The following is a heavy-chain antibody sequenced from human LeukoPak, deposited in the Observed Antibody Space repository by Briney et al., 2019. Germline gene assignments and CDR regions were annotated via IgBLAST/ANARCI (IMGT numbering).Heavy chain of an antibody. V-gene: IGHV3-7*01. J-gene: IGHJ4*02. D-gene: IGHD5-24*01. CDR2: IRFDGSEI. Sequence: PGGSLRLSCAASGFSFSTYWMSWVRQAPGKGLERVANIRFDGSEIHYVDSVRGRFAVSRDNAKNSLYMQMNSLRAEDTAVYYCAREATIKAYNFDFWGQGTLVTVSS. CDR3: AREATIKAYNFDF. CDR1: GFSFSTYW.